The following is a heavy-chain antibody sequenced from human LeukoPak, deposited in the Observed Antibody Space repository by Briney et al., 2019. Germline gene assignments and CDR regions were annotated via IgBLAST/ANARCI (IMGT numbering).Heavy chain of an antibody. CDR1: GFTFSSYA. CDR2: ISGSGGST. V-gene: IGHV3-23*01. D-gene: IGHD6-19*01. J-gene: IGHJ6*02. CDR3: AKVGYSSGWFSIFYGMDV. Sequence: GGSLRLSCAASGFTFSSYAMSWVRQAPGKGLEWVSAISGSGGSTYYADSVEGRFTISRDNSKNTLYLQMNSLRAEDTAVYYCAKVGYSSGWFSIFYGMDVWGQGTTVTVSS.